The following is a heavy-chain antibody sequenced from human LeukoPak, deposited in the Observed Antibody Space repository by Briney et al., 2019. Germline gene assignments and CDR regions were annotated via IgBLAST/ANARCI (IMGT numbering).Heavy chain of an antibody. V-gene: IGHV3-21*01. Sequence: PGGSLRLSCAASGFTFSSYSMNWVRQAPGKGLEWASSISSSSSYIYYADSVKGRFTISRDNAKNSLYLQMNSLRAEDTAVYYCARESGYYYYGMDVWGQGTTVTVSS. CDR1: GFTFSSYS. D-gene: IGHD3-3*01. CDR3: ARESGYYYYGMDV. J-gene: IGHJ6*02. CDR2: ISSSSSYI.